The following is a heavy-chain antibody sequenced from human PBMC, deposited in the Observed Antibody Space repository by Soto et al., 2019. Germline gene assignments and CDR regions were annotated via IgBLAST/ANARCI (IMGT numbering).Heavy chain of an antibody. Sequence: EVQLVESGGGLVKPGGSLRLSCAASGFTFSSYSMNWVRQAPGKGLEWVSSISSSSSYIYYADSVKGRFTISRDNAKNSLYPQMNSLRAEDTAVYYCAKDFMAEAVCAYWGQGTLVTVSS. J-gene: IGHJ1*01. CDR2: ISSSSSYI. D-gene: IGHD6-13*01. V-gene: IGHV3-21*01. CDR1: GFTFSSYS. CDR3: AKDFMAEAVCAY.